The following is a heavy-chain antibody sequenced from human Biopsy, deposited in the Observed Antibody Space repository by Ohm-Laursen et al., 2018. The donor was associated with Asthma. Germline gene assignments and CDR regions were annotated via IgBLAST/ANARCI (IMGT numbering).Heavy chain of an antibody. CDR2: INAANGNT. D-gene: IGHD3-9*01. Sequence: ASVKVSCNASGYTFINYAIHWVRQAPGHSLEWMGWINAANGNTKYSQKFQGRLTISRDTSASTAYMDLSSLRSEDTAVYYCARTYFDFLTGQVRDAFAMWGQGTMVTVSS. V-gene: IGHV1-3*01. J-gene: IGHJ3*02. CDR3: ARTYFDFLTGQVRDAFAM. CDR1: GYTFINYA.